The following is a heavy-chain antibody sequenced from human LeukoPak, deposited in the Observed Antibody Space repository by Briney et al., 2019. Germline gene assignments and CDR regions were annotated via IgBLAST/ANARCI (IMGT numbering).Heavy chain of an antibody. J-gene: IGHJ3*02. CDR2: IYSGGST. Sequence: ETLSLTCAVSGDSISSSHWWSWVRQSPGKGLEWVSVIYSGGSTYYADSVKGRFTISRDNSKNTLYLQMNSLRAEDTAVYYCAKDRVVVPAAAFDIWGQGTMVTVSS. CDR1: GDSISSSHW. V-gene: IGHV3-53*01. D-gene: IGHD2-2*01. CDR3: AKDRVVVPAAAFDI.